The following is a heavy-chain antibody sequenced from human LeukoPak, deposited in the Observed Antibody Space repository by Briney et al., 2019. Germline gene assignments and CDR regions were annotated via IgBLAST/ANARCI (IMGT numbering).Heavy chain of an antibody. D-gene: IGHD3-22*01. CDR1: GFTVSNNY. Sequence: GGSLRLSCAASGFTVSNNYMSWVRQAPGKGLEWVSLIYSGGSTHYTDSVKGRFNISRDNSKNTLYLQMNSLRAEDTAVYYCGRGLYSSGYYYDAFDIWGQGTMVTVSS. CDR2: IYSGGST. V-gene: IGHV3-66*01. J-gene: IGHJ3*02. CDR3: GRGLYSSGYYYDAFDI.